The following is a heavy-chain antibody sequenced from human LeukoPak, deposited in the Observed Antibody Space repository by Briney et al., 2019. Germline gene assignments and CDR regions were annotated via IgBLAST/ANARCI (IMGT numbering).Heavy chain of an antibody. Sequence: GASVKVSCKASGYTFTGYYMHWVRQAPGQGLEWMGRINPNSGGTNYAQKFQGRVTMTRDTSISAAYMELSRLRSDDTAVYYCARDQGPYYYDSSGSGFDPWGQGTLVIVSS. J-gene: IGHJ5*02. V-gene: IGHV1-2*06. CDR1: GYTFTGYY. CDR2: INPNSGGT. CDR3: ARDQGPYYYDSSGSGFDP. D-gene: IGHD3-22*01.